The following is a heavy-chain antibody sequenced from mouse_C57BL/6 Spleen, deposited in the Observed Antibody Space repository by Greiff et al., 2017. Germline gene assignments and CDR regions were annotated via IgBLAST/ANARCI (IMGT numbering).Heavy chain of an antibody. CDR2: INPGSGGT. D-gene: IGHD2-4*01. Sequence: VQLQQSGAELVRPGTSVKVSCKASGYAFTNYLIEWVKQRPGQGLEWIGVINPGSGGTNYNEKFKGKATLTADKSSSTAYRQLSSLTSEDSAVYFCARRDYGPFAYWGQGTLVTVSA. CDR3: ARRDYGPFAY. V-gene: IGHV1-54*01. CDR1: GYAFTNYL. J-gene: IGHJ3*01.